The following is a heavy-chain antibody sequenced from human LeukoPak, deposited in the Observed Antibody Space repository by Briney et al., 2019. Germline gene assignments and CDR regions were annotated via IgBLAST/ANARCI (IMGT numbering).Heavy chain of an antibody. CDR2: IYYSGST. J-gene: IGHJ6*01. V-gene: IGHV4-61*08. CDR1: GDPITTSSDY. D-gene: IGHD5-12*01. Sequence: SETLSLTCTVSGDPITTSSDYKWTWLRQPPRKGLEWIGYIYYSGSTNYNPSLQSRVTIPVDTSNNLCPSKVASLTAADTGVYYCGRVYSAFCYWGQGTPVTLPS. CDR3: GRVYSAFCY.